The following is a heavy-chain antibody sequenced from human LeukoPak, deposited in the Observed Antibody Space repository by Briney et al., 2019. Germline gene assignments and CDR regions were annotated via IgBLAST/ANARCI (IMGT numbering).Heavy chain of an antibody. CDR3: ARDSRPNSSSSRKDFDY. J-gene: IGHJ4*02. Sequence: GSLRLSCAASGFTFSSYEMNWVHQAPGRGLEWVSYISSSGSTIYYADSVKGRFTISRDNAKNSLYLQMNSLRAEDTAVYYCARDSRPNSSSSRKDFDYWGQGTLVTVSS. CDR2: ISSSGSTI. CDR1: GFTFSSYE. V-gene: IGHV3-48*03. D-gene: IGHD6-6*01.